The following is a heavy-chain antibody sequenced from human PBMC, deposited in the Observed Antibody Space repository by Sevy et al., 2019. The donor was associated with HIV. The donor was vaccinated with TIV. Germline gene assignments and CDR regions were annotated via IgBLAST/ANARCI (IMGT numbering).Heavy chain of an antibody. CDR3: ARATSCGGDCYFLEY. Sequence: ASVKVSCKASGYTFTSHYIYWVRQAPGPGLEWMALINPSGGYTVYAQKFQGRVSVTADTSTSTVYMDLGSLRSEDTAVFYCARATSCGGDCYFLEYWGPGTLVTVSS. D-gene: IGHD2-21*02. CDR1: GYTFTSHY. V-gene: IGHV1-46*01. J-gene: IGHJ4*02. CDR2: INPSGGYT.